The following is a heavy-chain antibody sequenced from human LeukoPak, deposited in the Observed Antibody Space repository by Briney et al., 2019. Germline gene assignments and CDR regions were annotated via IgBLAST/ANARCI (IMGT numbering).Heavy chain of an antibody. CDR1: GFTFSSYA. J-gene: IGHJ4*02. Sequence: GGSLRLSCAASGFTFSSYAMPWVRQAPGKGLEWVAVISYDGSNKYYADSVKGRSTISRDNSKNTLYLQMNSLRAEDTAVYYCARDVSTTGQFDYWGQGTLVTVSS. CDR2: ISYDGSNK. V-gene: IGHV3-30-3*01. D-gene: IGHD4-4*01. CDR3: ARDVSTTGQFDY.